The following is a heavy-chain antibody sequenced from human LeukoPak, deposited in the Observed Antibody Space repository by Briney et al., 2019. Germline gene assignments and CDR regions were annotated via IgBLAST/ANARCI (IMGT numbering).Heavy chain of an antibody. Sequence: SETLSLTCSVYGGSLSGYYWSWIRQPPGKGLEWIGEINHSGSTNYNPSLKSRVTISVDTSKNQFSLKLSSVTAADTAVYYCARGSTVTKPPHDYYGMDVWGQGTTVTVSS. J-gene: IGHJ6*02. V-gene: IGHV4-34*01. CDR1: GGSLSGYY. CDR3: ARGSTVTKPPHDYYGMDV. D-gene: IGHD4-17*01. CDR2: INHSGST.